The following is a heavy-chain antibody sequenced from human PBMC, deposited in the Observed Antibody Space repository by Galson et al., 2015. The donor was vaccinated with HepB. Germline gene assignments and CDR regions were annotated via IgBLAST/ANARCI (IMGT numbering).Heavy chain of an antibody. D-gene: IGHD5-24*01. J-gene: IGHJ3*02. V-gene: IGHV6-1*01. CDR2: TYYRSKWYN. CDR1: GDSVSSNSAA. CDR3: ARDAVRRWLQFKSAAFDI. Sequence: CAISGDSVSSNSAAWNWIRQSPSRGLEWLGRTYYRSKWYNDYAVSVKSRITINPDTSKNQFSLKLSSVTAADTAVYYCARDAVRRWLQFKSAAFDIWGQGTMVAVSS.